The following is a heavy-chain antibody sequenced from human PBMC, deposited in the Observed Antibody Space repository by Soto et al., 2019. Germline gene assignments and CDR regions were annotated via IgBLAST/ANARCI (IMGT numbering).Heavy chain of an antibody. V-gene: IGHV4-59*04. CDR3: ARLYGYCIRNSCHGHYAMDV. Sequence: SETLSLTCTVSGGSISSYYWSWIRQPPGKGLEWIGYIYYSENTYSNPSLKSRVTISGDTSKNQFSLKVTSVTAADTAVYYCARLYGYCIRNSCHGHYAMDVWGQGTTVTVSS. CDR2: IYYSENT. D-gene: IGHD2-2*01. CDR1: GGSISSYY. J-gene: IGHJ6*02.